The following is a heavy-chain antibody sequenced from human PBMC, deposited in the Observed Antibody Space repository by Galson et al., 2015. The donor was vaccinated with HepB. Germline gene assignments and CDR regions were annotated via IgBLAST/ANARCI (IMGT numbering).Heavy chain of an antibody. D-gene: IGHD1-26*01. CDR3: AKDLSSGRYYMAVDI. V-gene: IGHV3-30*18. CDR1: GFSFSSYG. CDR2: ISYDGSNK. Sequence: SLRLSCAASGFSFSSYGMHWVRQAPGKGLEWVAVISYDGSNKYYADSVRGRFTISRDNSKNTLYLQMNSLRPEDTAVYYCAKDLSSGRYYMAVDIWGQGTMVTVSS. J-gene: IGHJ3*02.